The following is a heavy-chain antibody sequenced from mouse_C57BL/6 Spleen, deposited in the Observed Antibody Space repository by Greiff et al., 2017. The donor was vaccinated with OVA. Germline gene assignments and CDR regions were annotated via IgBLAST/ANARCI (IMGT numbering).Heavy chain of an antibody. D-gene: IGHD4-1*01. Sequence: EVQLVESGGGLVKPGGSLKLSCAASGFTFSSYTMSWVRQTPEKRLEWFATISGGGGNTYYPDSVKGRFTISRDNAKNTLYLQMSSLRSEDTALYYCARRWDGYFDVWGTGTTVTVSS. V-gene: IGHV5-9*01. CDR2: ISGGGGNT. CDR1: GFTFSSYT. J-gene: IGHJ1*03. CDR3: ARRWDGYFDV.